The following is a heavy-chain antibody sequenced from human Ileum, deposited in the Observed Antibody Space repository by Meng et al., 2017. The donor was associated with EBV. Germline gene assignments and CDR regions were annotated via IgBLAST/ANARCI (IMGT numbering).Heavy chain of an antibody. CDR2: IYYSGST. D-gene: IGHD3-22*01. J-gene: IGHJ4*02. CDR1: GYSISSTNW. V-gene: IGHV4-28*01. CDR3: ARNVPGTSAYYD. Sequence: QGQLQGSGPGLLKHSDNLSLTCAGSGYSISSTNWWGWIRQPPGKGLEWIGYIYYSGSTSYNPSLKSRVTMSVDTSKNQFSLNLNSVTAVDTAVYYCARNVPGTSAYYDWGQGTLVTVSS.